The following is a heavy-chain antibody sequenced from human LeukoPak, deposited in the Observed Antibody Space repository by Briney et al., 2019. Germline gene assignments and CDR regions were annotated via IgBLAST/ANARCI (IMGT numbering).Heavy chain of an antibody. Sequence: ASQTLSLTCAISGDSVSSNNAAWNWIRQSPSRGLEWLGRTYYRSKWYNDYAVSVKSRITINPDTSKNQFSLQLNSVTPEDTAVYYCARGLGSSGWFSFDYWGQGTLVTVSS. CDR1: GDSVSSNNAA. J-gene: IGHJ4*02. CDR2: TYYRSKWYN. V-gene: IGHV6-1*01. CDR3: ARGLGSSGWFSFDY. D-gene: IGHD6-19*01.